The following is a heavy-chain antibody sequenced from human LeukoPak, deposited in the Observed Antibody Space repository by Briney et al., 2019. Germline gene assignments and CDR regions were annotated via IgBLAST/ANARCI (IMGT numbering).Heavy chain of an antibody. Sequence: GGSLRLSCAASGFTFRSYSMNWVRQAPGKGVEGVSYISSRSSTIYYADSVKGRFTISRDNAKYSLDPQMNSPRGEDTAVLDWAGDAGAVGPFFFDYWGQGTLVTVSS. D-gene: IGHD6-19*01. J-gene: IGHJ4*02. CDR1: GFTFRSYS. V-gene: IGHV3-48*01. CDR2: ISSRSSTI. CDR3: AGDAGAVGPFFFDY.